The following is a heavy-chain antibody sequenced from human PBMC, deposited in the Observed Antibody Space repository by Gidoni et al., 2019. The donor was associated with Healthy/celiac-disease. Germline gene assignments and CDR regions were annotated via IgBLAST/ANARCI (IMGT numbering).Heavy chain of an antibody. CDR2: ISPIFGTA. CDR1: GGTFSSYA. J-gene: IGHJ4*01. V-gene: IGHV1-69*01. CDR3: ARWRSWNGFDY. D-gene: IGHD1-1*01. Sequence: QVQLVQYGAEVVKNGSSVKVACKASGGTFSSYAISCLRQAPGQGLEWMGVISPIFGTANYEQKFQCRVTITAHESTSSAYMELSSLTSEDTAVYYCARWRSWNGFDYWGHGTLVTVSS.